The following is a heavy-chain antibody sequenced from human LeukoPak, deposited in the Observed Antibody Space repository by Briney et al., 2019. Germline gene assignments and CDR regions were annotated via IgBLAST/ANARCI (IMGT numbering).Heavy chain of an antibody. CDR2: MNPNSGNT. CDR3: ARRITIFGYGMDV. CDR1: GGTFSSYA. Sequence: ASVTVSCKASGGTFSSYAISWVRQAPGQGLEWMGWMNPNSGNTGYAQKFQGRVTMTRNTSISTAYMELSSLRSEDTAVYYCARRITIFGYGMDVWGQGTTVTVSS. D-gene: IGHD3-3*01. V-gene: IGHV1-8*02. J-gene: IGHJ6*02.